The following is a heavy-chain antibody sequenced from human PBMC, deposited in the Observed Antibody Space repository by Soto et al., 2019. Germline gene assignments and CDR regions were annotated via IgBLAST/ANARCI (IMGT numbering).Heavy chain of an antibody. J-gene: IGHJ6*03. Sequence: ESGGGLVQPGRSLRLSCAASGFTFDDYAMHLVRQAPGKGLEWVAGISWNSGSIGYADSVKGRFTISRDNAKNSLYLQMNSLRAEDTALYYCAKDISSPKRDYYYYYMDVWGKGTTVNVSS. CDR2: ISWNSGSI. CDR3: AKDISSPKRDYYYYYMDV. V-gene: IGHV3-9*01. D-gene: IGHD6-6*01. CDR1: GFTFDDYA.